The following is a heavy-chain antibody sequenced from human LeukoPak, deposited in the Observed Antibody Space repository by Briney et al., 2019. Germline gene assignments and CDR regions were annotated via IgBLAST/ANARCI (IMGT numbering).Heavy chain of an antibody. Sequence: GASVKVSCKASGYTFTGYYMHWVRQAPGQGLEWMGWINPNSGGTNYAQKFQGRVTMTRDTSISTAYMELSRLRSDDTAVYYCARGGYDYLYSRIAVAGTWWWFDPWGQGTLVTVSS. CDR2: INPNSGGT. J-gene: IGHJ5*02. V-gene: IGHV1-2*02. CDR1: GYTFTGYY. D-gene: IGHD6-19*01. CDR3: ARGGYDYLYSRIAVAGTWWWFDP.